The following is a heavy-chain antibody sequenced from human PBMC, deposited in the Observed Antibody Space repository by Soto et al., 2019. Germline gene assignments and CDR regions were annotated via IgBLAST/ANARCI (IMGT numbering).Heavy chain of an antibody. J-gene: IGHJ4*02. D-gene: IGHD2-8*01. CDR2: ISSRSTCI. CDR1: GFTFNSYS. V-gene: IGHV3-21*01. CDR3: AGANQPFCSYGRCKGPLVY. Sequence: EVQLVESGGGLVKPGGSLRLSCETSGFTFNSYSMNWVRQAPGKGLEWVSSISSRSTCIYYADSVRGRFTIARDDAKNSMFLQMNGLRAEDTAVYYCAGANQPFCSYGRCKGPLVYWGQGTLVTVSS.